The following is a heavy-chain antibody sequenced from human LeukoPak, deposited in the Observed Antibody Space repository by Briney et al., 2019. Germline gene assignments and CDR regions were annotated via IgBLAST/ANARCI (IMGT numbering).Heavy chain of an antibody. V-gene: IGHV3-53*01. CDR1: GFTVSSNY. CDR3: ARLAGSSGLAGGFDI. CDR2: INSGGST. J-gene: IGHJ3*02. Sequence: GGSLRLSCAASGFTVSSNYMSWVRQAPGKGLEWVSVINSGGSTYYADSVKGRFTISRDNSKNTLYLQMNSLRAEDTAVYYCARLAGSSGLAGGFDIWGQGTMVTVSS. D-gene: IGHD3-22*01.